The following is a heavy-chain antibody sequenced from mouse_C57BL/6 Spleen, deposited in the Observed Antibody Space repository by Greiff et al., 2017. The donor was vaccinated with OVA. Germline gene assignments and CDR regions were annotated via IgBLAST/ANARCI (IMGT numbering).Heavy chain of an antibody. CDR3: ARNDWFAY. V-gene: IGHV1-76*01. J-gene: IGHJ3*01. Sequence: VKLQQSGAELVRPGASVKLSCKASGYTFTDYYINWVKQRPGQGLEWIARIYPGSGNTYYNEKFKGKATLTAEKSSSTAYMQLSSLTSEDSAVYFCARNDWFAYWGQGTLVTVSA. CDR1: GYTFTDYY. CDR2: IYPGSGNT.